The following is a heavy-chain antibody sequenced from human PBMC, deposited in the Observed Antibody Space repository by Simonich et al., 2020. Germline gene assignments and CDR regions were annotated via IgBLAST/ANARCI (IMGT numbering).Heavy chain of an antibody. D-gene: IGHD6-13*01. J-gene: IGHJ4*02. CDR1: GFTFSSYA. V-gene: IGHV3-23*01. Sequence: EVQLLESGGGLVQPGGSLRLSCAASGFTFSSYAMSWVRQAQRKGLGWVSAISGSGGSTYYADSVKGRFTISRDNSKNTLYLQMNSLRAEDTAVYYCAKVGDSSSWYFDYWGQGTLVTVSS. CDR2: ISGSGGST. CDR3: AKVGDSSSWYFDY.